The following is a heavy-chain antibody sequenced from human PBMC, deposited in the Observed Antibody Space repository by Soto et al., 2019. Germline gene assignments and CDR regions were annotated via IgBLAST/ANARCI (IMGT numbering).Heavy chain of an antibody. D-gene: IGHD6-13*01. CDR2: ISSSSSTI. V-gene: IGHV3-48*01. CDR3: ARDAYSSPGAFDI. CDR1: GFTFSSYS. J-gene: IGHJ3*02. Sequence: PEGSLRLSCAASGFTFSSYSMNWVRQAPGKGLEWVSYISSSSSTIYYADSVKGRFTISRDNAKNSLYLQMNSLRAEDTAVYYCARDAYSSPGAFDIWGQGTMVTVSS.